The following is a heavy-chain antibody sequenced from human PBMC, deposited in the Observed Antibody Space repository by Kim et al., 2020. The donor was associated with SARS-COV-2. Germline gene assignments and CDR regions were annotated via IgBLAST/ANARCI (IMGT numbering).Heavy chain of an antibody. D-gene: IGHD3-22*01. V-gene: IGHV4-39*07. J-gene: IGHJ3*02. Sequence: SETLSLTCTVSGGSISSSSYYWGWIRQPPGKGLEWIGSIYYSGSTYYNPSLKSRVTISVDTSKNQFSLKLSSVTAADTAVYYCARDRYYYESRDAFDIWGQGTMVTVSS. CDR1: GGSISSSSYY. CDR2: IYYSGST. CDR3: ARDRYYYESRDAFDI.